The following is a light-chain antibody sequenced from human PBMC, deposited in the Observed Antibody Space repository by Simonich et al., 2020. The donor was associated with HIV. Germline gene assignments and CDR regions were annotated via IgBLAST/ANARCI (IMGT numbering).Light chain of an antibody. CDR1: QSVSSN. CDR3: QQRTNWRT. Sequence: EIVMTQSPATLSVSPGERATLSCRASQSVSSNLAWYQQKPGQAPRLLSYGAATRATGIPARFSGSGSGTEFTLTISSLEPEDFAVYYCQQRTNWRTFGQGTKVEIK. CDR2: GAA. V-gene: IGKV3-15*01. J-gene: IGKJ1*01.